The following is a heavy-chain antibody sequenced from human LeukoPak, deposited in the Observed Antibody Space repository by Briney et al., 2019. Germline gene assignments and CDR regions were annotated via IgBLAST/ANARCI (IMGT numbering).Heavy chain of an antibody. Sequence: PGGPLRLSCAASGFTFSSYGMHWVRQAPGKGLEWVAVIWYDGSNKYYADSVKGRFTISRDNSKNTLYLQMNSLRAEDTAVYYCAKDLAVVPAEYFQHWGQGTLVTVSS. CDR3: AKDLAVVPAEYFQH. V-gene: IGHV3-33*06. D-gene: IGHD4-23*01. CDR1: GFTFSSYG. J-gene: IGHJ1*01. CDR2: IWYDGSNK.